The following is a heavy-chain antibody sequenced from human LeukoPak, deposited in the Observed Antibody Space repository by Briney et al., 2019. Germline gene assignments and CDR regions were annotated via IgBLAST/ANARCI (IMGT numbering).Heavy chain of an antibody. CDR1: GGSFSGYY. D-gene: IGHD6-13*01. Sequence: SETLSLTCAVYGGSFSGYYWSWIRQPPGKGLEWIGEINHSGSTNYNPSLKNRVTISLDTSKNQFSLKLSCVTAADTAVYYCARSSWYTQYYYYYYMDVWGKGTTVTVSS. J-gene: IGHJ6*03. V-gene: IGHV4-34*01. CDR3: ARSSWYTQYYYYYYMDV. CDR2: INHSGST.